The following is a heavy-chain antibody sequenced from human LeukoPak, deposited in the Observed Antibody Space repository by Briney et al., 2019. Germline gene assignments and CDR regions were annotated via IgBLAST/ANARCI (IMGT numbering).Heavy chain of an antibody. J-gene: IGHJ4*02. CDR2: LSDSGGST. V-gene: IGHV3-23*01. CDR3: AKGLQLWSPFDY. D-gene: IGHD5-18*01. CDR1: GFTFTTYA. Sequence: GGSLRLSCAASGFTFTTYAMSWVRQAPGKGLEWVSGLSDSGGSTYYADSVKGRFTISRDNSKNTLYLQMNSLRVEDTAVYYCAKGLQLWSPFDYWGQGTLVTVSS.